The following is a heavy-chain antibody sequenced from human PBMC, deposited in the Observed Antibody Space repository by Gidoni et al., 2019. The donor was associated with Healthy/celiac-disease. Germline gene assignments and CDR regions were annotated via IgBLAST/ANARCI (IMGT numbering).Heavy chain of an antibody. D-gene: IGHD4-17*01. CDR1: GFTFDDYA. Sequence: EVQLVESGGGLVQPGRSLRLPCAASGFTFDDYAMHWVRQAPGKGLEWVSGISWNSGSIGYADSVKGRFTISRDNAKNSLYLQMNSLRAEDTALYYCAKDKYGDYQAGLTDYWGQGTLVTVSS. J-gene: IGHJ4*02. CDR3: AKDKYGDYQAGLTDY. V-gene: IGHV3-9*01. CDR2: ISWNSGSI.